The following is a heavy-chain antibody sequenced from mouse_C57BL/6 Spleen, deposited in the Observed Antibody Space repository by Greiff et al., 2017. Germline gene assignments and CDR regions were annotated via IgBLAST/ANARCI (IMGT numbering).Heavy chain of an antibody. D-gene: IGHD1-1*01. V-gene: IGHV6-3*01. CDR1: GFTFSNYW. CDR3: SRSLYYYGSSQYYFDY. Sequence: EVQVVESGGGLVQPGGSMKLSCVASGFTFSNYWMNWVRQSPEKGLEWVAQIRLKSDNYATHYAESVKGRFTISRDDSKSSVYLQMNNLRAEDTGIYYCSRSLYYYGSSQYYFDYWGQGTTLTVSS. J-gene: IGHJ2*01. CDR2: IRLKSDNYAT.